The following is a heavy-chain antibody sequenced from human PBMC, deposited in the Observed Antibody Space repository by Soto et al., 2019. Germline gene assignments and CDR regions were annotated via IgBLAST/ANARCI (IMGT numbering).Heavy chain of an antibody. V-gene: IGHV4-30-2*01. Sequence: PSETLSLTGTVSGGSISSGGYSWSWIRQPPGKGLEWIGYIYHSGSTYYNPSLKSRVTISVDRSKNQFSLKLSSVTAADTAVYYCARGGSGSYRNWFDPWGQGTLVTVSS. J-gene: IGHJ5*02. CDR1: GGSISSGGYS. CDR3: ARGGSGSYRNWFDP. D-gene: IGHD1-26*01. CDR2: IYHSGST.